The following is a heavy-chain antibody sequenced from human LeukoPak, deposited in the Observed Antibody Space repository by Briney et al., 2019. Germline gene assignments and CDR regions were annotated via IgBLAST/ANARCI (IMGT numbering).Heavy chain of an antibody. CDR1: GFTFSSYA. D-gene: IGHD4-11*01. Sequence: GGSLRLSCAASGFTFSSYAMHWVRQAPGKGLEWVAVISYDGSNKYYADSVKGRFTISRDNSKNTLYLQMNSLRAEDTAVYYCARPLAVTTMIPGYGMDVWGQGTTVTVSS. CDR3: ARPLAVTTMIPGYGMDV. V-gene: IGHV3-30-3*01. J-gene: IGHJ6*02. CDR2: ISYDGSNK.